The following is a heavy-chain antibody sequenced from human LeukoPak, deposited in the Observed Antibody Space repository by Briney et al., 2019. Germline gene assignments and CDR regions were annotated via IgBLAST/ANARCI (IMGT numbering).Heavy chain of an antibody. J-gene: IGHJ3*02. CDR3: ARRPTAPDAFDI. Sequence: SETLSLTCTVSGGSISSSSYYWGWIRQPPGKGLEWIGSIYYSGSTYYNPSLKSRVTISVDTSKNQFSLKLSSVTAADTAVYYCARRPTAPDAFDIWGQGTMVTVSS. CDR1: GGSISSSSYY. CDR2: IYYSGST. D-gene: IGHD5-18*01. V-gene: IGHV4-39*01.